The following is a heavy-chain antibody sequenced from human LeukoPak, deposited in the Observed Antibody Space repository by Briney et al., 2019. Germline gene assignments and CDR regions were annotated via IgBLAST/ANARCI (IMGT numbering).Heavy chain of an antibody. Sequence: SETLSLTCAVYGGSFSGYYWSWIRQPPGKGLEWIGEINHSGSTNYNPSLKSRVTISVDTSKNQFSLKLTSVTAADTAVYYCARAASSSWSYHYMDVWGKGTTVTVSS. CDR1: GGSFSGYY. CDR3: ARAASSSWSYHYMDV. CDR2: INHSGST. D-gene: IGHD6-13*01. J-gene: IGHJ6*03. V-gene: IGHV4-34*01.